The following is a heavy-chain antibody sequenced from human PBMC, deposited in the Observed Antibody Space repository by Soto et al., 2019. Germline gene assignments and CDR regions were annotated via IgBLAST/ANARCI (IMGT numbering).Heavy chain of an antibody. Sequence: PSETLSLTCSVSGGSMSEYFWSCIRQSPGKGLEWIGYIYCLGSTDYNPSLKSRVTISVATSKRQFSLRLTSVTAADTAVYYCARDGYDGSGSPYPAYWGPGTQVTVSS. CDR2: IYCLGST. V-gene: IGHV4-59*01. D-gene: IGHD3-10*01. CDR3: ARDGYDGSGSPYPAY. CDR1: GGSMSEYF. J-gene: IGHJ4*02.